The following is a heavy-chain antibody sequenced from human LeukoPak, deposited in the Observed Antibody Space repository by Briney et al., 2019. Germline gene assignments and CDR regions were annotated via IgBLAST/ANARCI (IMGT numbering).Heavy chain of an antibody. Sequence: PGGSLRLSCAASGFTFSSYAMHWVRQAPGKGLEWVAVISYDGSNKYYADSVKGRFTISRDNSKNTLYLQMNSLRAEDTAVYYCARDLDYDSSGYSPGGYWGQGTLVTVSS. CDR2: ISYDGSNK. D-gene: IGHD3-22*01. CDR3: ARDLDYDSSGYSPGGY. V-gene: IGHV3-30*04. CDR1: GFTFSSYA. J-gene: IGHJ4*02.